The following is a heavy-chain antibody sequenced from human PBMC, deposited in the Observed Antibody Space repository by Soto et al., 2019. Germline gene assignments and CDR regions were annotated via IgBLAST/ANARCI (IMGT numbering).Heavy chain of an antibody. CDR3: ARDTSYAVLTGLSGAVTFDY. V-gene: IGHV1-18*01. CDR1: GHTFTSYG. Sequence: QVQLVQSGAEVRKPGASVKVSCKTCGHTFTSYGISWVRQAPGQGLEWMGWISAYNDDTNYAQRFQDRVTMTTDTSTNTAYMERRSLRSDDTPVYYCARDTSYAVLTGLSGAVTFDYWGQGTLVTVSS. D-gene: IGHD3-9*01. J-gene: IGHJ4*02. CDR2: ISAYNDDT.